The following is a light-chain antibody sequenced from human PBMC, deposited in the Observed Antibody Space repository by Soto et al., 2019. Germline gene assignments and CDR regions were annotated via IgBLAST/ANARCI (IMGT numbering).Light chain of an antibody. CDR2: SNN. J-gene: IGLJ3*02. V-gene: IGLV1-44*01. Sequence: QSVLTQPPSASGTPGQRVTISCSGSSSNIGSNTVNWYQQLPGTAPKLLIYSNNQRPSGVPDRFSGSKSGTSASLAISGLQCEDEAEYYCAAWDDRLNGRVFGGGTKLTVL. CDR3: AAWDDRLNGRV. CDR1: SSNIGSNT.